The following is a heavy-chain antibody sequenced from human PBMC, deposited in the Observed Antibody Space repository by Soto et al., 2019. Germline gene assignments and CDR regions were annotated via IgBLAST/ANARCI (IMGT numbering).Heavy chain of an antibody. D-gene: IGHD2-15*01. CDR3: ARTSLVVRAATREDY. CDR1: GFTFSSYW. Sequence: EVQLVESGGGLVQPGGSLRLSCAASGFTFSSYWMHWVRQAPGKGLVWVSRINSDGSSTSYADSVKGRFTISRDNAKNTVYMQMNSLRAEDTAVYYCARTSLVVRAATREDYWGQGTLVTVSS. J-gene: IGHJ4*02. V-gene: IGHV3-74*01. CDR2: INSDGSST.